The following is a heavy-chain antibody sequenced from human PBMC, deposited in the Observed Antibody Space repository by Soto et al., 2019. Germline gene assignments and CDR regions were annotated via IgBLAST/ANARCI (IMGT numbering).Heavy chain of an antibody. CDR2: IKSKTDGGTT. J-gene: IGHJ4*02. CDR1: GFTFSNAW. V-gene: IGHV3-15*07. Sequence: PGGSLRLSCAASGFTFSNAWMNWVRQAPGKGLEWVGRIKSKTDGGTTDYAAPVKGRFTISRDDSKNTLYLQMNSLKTEDTAVYYCTTRPKYSYGTSFDYWGQGTLVTVSS. D-gene: IGHD5-18*01. CDR3: TTRPKYSYGTSFDY.